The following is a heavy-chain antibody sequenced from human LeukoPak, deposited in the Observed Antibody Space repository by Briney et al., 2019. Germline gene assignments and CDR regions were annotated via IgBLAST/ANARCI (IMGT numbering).Heavy chain of an antibody. CDR1: GYTFTSYG. J-gene: IGHJ3*02. CDR2: ISAYNGNT. V-gene: IGHV1-18*01. CDR3: ARDQMATPPTDAFDI. Sequence: GASVKVSCKASGYTFTSYGISWVRQAPGQGLEWMGWISAYNGNTNYAQKLQGRVTMTTDTSTSTAYMELRSLRSDDTAVCYCARDQMATPPTDAFDIWGQGTMVTVSS. D-gene: IGHD5-12*01.